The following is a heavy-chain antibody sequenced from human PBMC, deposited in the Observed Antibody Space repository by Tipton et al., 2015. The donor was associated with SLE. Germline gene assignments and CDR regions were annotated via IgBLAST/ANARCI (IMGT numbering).Heavy chain of an antibody. D-gene: IGHD6-19*01. V-gene: IGHV4-59*01. Sequence: TLSLTCAVYGGSFSGYYWSWIRQPPGKGLEWIGYIYYSGSTNYNPSLKSRVTISVDTSKNQFSLKLSSVTAADTAVYYCARPAPSSVYWYFDLWGRGTLLTVSS. J-gene: IGHJ2*01. CDR1: GGSFSGYY. CDR2: IYYSGST. CDR3: ARPAPSSVYWYFDL.